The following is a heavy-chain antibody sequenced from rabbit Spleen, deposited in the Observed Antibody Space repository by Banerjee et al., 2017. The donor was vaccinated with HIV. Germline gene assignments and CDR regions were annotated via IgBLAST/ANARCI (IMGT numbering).Heavy chain of an antibody. D-gene: IGHD2-1*01. CDR2: IYADRSGST. J-gene: IGHJ4*01. CDR1: GFSFSSRYY. V-gene: IGHV1S40*01. Sequence: QSLEESGGDLVKPGASLTLTCTASGFSFSSRYYMCWVRQAPGKGLEWIACIYADRSGSTYYANWAKGRFTISTTSSTTVTLQLTSLTAADTATYFCARGSAAMTMVITGFYFNLWGPGTLVTVS. CDR3: ARGSAAMTMVITGFYFNL.